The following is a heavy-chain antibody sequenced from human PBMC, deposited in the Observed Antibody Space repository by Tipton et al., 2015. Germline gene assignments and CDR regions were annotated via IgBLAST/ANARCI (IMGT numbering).Heavy chain of an antibody. V-gene: IGHV3-53*01. CDR3: TRDGRIAAVGPQTFFDF. CDR2: LYSDGRT. J-gene: IGHJ4*02. D-gene: IGHD6-13*01. Sequence: SLRLSCAASGFPVRSRAMSWVRQAPGKGLEWVSILYSDGRTNYADSVKGRFTISRDNSNKTLYLQMNSLRAEDTAVYYCTRDGRIAAVGPQTFFDFWGQGTLVTVSS. CDR1: GFPVRSRA.